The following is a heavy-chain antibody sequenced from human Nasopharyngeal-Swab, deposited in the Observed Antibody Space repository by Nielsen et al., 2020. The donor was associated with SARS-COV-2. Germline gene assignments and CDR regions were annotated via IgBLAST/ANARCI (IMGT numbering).Heavy chain of an antibody. J-gene: IGHJ4*02. CDR1: GGSISSNY. Sequence: SETLSLTCTFSGGSISSNYWNWIRQPPGKGLEWIGYMSYSGSTNYNPSLNSRVTISLDTSKNQFSLRLSSVTSADTAVYYCARSLVGVSRHFDYWGQGALVTVSS. CDR2: MSYSGST. V-gene: IGHV4-59*01. CDR3: ARSLVGVSRHFDY. D-gene: IGHD1-26*01.